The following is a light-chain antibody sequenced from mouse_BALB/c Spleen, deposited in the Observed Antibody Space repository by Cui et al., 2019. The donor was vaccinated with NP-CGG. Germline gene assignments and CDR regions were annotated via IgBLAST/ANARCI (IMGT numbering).Light chain of an antibody. CDR1: TGAVTTSNY. V-gene: IGLV1*01. CDR3: ALWYSNHWV. J-gene: IGLJ1*01. Sequence: QAVVPQESALTTSPGETVTPTCRSNTGAVTTSNYANWVQEKPDHLFTGLIGGTNNRAPGVPARFSGSLIGDKAALTITGTQTKDEAIYFCALWYSNHWVFAGGTKLTVL. CDR2: GTN.